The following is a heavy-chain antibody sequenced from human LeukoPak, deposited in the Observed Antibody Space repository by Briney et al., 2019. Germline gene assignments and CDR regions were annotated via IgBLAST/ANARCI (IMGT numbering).Heavy chain of an antibody. CDR3: TKDRRQWVVPYFDS. CDR2: SSSGGNT. CDR1: GFTFSTYA. Sequence: GGSLRLSCAASGFTFSTYAMSWVRHTPGKGLEWVSGSSSGGNTQYTDSVKGRFTVSRDNSKNTLHLQMDSLRAEDTAMYYCTKDRRQWVVPYFDSWGQGTVVTVSS. V-gene: IGHV3-23*01. D-gene: IGHD6-19*01. J-gene: IGHJ4*02.